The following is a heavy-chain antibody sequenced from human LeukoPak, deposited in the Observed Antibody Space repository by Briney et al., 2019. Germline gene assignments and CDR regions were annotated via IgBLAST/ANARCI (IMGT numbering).Heavy chain of an antibody. CDR1: GDSISSYY. CDR2: IYYSGST. CDR3: ARHPVLWFGDSPDAFDI. Sequence: SETLSLTCTVSGDSISSYYWNWIRQPPGKGLEWIGYIYYSGSTNYNPSLKSRVTISVDTSKNQFSLKLSSVTAADTAVYYCARHPVLWFGDSPDAFDIWGQGTMVTVSS. D-gene: IGHD3-10*01. J-gene: IGHJ3*02. V-gene: IGHV4-59*08.